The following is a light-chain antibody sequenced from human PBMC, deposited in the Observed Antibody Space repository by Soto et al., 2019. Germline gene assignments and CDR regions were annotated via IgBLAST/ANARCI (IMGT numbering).Light chain of an antibody. V-gene: IGKV1-33*01. CDR2: DAS. J-gene: IGKJ5*01. CDR1: QAITNY. Sequence: DIQMTQSPSSLSASVGDRVTITCQASQAITNYLNWYQQKPGKAPKLLIYDASNLQTGVPARFSGSGSGTAFTFTISSLQPEDIATYYCQQYDNLLFTFGQGTRLEIK. CDR3: QQYDNLLFT.